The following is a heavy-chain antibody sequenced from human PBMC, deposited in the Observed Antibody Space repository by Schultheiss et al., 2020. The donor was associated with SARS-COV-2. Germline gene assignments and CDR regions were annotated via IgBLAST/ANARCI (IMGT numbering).Heavy chain of an antibody. CDR2: ISYDGSNK. J-gene: IGHJ4*02. CDR3: ARAKAYCGGDCLRSSFDY. CDR1: GFTFSSYE. Sequence: GGSLRLSCAASGFTFSSYEMNWVRQAPGKGLEWVAVISYDGSNKYYADSVKGRFTISRDNSKNTLYLQMGSLRAEDMAVYYCARAKAYCGGDCLRSSFDYWGQGTLVTVSS. D-gene: IGHD2-21*02. V-gene: IGHV3-30*14.